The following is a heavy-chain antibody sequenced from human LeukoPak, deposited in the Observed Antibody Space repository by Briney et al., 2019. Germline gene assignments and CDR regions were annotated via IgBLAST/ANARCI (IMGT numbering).Heavy chain of an antibody. V-gene: IGHV4-34*01. Sequence: SETLSLTCAVYGGSFRGYYWSWIRQPPGKGLEWIGEINHSGSTNYNPSLKSRVTISVDTSKNQFSLKLSSVTAADTAVYYCARGLPVNTYYYGSGSSAWFDPWGQGTLVTVSS. D-gene: IGHD3-10*01. CDR2: INHSGST. CDR1: GGSFRGYY. J-gene: IGHJ5*02. CDR3: ARGLPVNTYYYGSGSSAWFDP.